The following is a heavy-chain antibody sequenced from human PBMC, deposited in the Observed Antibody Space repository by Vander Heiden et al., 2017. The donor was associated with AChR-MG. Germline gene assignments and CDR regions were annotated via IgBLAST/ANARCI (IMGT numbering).Heavy chain of an antibody. CDR2: IYYSERM. Sequence: QVQLQESGPGLVKPSETLSLTCTVSGGSITSSYWTWVRQPPGKGLEWIGFIYYSERMDYNPSLKSRVTMSADTSKNQFSLKVNSVTTADTGVYYCARVDDYGDWTFDSWGQGTLVTVS. D-gene: IGHD4-17*01. CDR3: ARVDDYGDWTFDS. V-gene: IGHV4-59*01. J-gene: IGHJ4*02. CDR1: GGSITSSY.